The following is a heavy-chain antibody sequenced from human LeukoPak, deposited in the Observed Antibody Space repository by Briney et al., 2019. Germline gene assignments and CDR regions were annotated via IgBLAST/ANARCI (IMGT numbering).Heavy chain of an antibody. V-gene: IGHV3-21*04. J-gene: IGHJ4*02. CDR2: ISSSSSYI. Sequence: GGSLRLSCAASGFTFSSYSMNWVRQAPGKGLEWVSSISSSSSYIYYADSVKGRFTISRDNAKNSLYLQMNSLRPEDTALYYCAKDILRSGAAFDYWGQGTLATVSS. CDR1: GFTFSSYS. CDR3: AKDILRSGAAFDY. D-gene: IGHD3-10*01.